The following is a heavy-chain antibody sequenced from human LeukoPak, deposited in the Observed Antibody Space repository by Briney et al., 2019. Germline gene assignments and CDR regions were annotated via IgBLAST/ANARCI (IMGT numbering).Heavy chain of an antibody. CDR2: IYYSGST. Sequence: SETLSLTCTVSGGSISSGDYYWSWIRQPPGKGLEWIGYIYYSGSTYYNPSLKSRVTISVDTSKNQFSLKLSSVTAADTAVYYCARGRPFIGYCSGGSCYFLDYWGQGTLVTVSS. V-gene: IGHV4-30-4*01. J-gene: IGHJ4*02. CDR3: ARGRPFIGYCSGGSCYFLDY. D-gene: IGHD2-15*01. CDR1: GGSISSGDYY.